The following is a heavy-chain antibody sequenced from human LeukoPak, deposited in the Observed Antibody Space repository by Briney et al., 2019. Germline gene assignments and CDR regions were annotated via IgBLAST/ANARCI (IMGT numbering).Heavy chain of an antibody. Sequence: PGGSLRLSCAASGFTYSRYWMNWVRQAPGKGLEWVATIKEDGSETYYVDSVKGRFTISRDSAKNSLYLHMNSLRVEDTAVYYCTRGGYGDLYFDYWGQGTLVTVSS. CDR3: TRGGYGDLYFDY. J-gene: IGHJ4*02. CDR2: IKEDGSET. V-gene: IGHV3-7*01. CDR1: GFTYSRYW. D-gene: IGHD4-17*01.